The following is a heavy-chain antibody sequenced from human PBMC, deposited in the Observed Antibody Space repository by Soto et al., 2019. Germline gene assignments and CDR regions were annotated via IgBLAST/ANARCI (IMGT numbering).Heavy chain of an antibody. CDR1: GITFSNYV. V-gene: IGHV3-23*01. J-gene: IGHJ4*02. Sequence: EVQLLESGGGLVQPGGSLRLSCAASGITFSNYVLSWVRQARGKGLEWVSSISGSGTSTYYADSVKGRFSISRDTSKSTLYLHMSSLRADDTAIYYCAKEAGGGAAMVTSYFDYWGQGTLVTVSS. CDR3: AKEAGGGAAMVTSYFDY. D-gene: IGHD5-18*01. CDR2: ISGSGTST.